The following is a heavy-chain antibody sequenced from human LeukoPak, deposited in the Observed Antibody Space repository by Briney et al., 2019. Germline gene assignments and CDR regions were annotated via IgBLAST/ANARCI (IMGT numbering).Heavy chain of an antibody. Sequence: ASVKVCCTASGGTFSSYAISWVRQAPGQGLEWRGGIIPIFGTANYAQKFQGRVTITTDESTSTAYMELSSLRSEDTAVYYCARGGLGILNAVYWGEGRQVSVCS. CDR3: ARGGLGILNAVY. D-gene: IGHD3/OR15-3a*01. CDR1: GGTFSSYA. CDR2: IIPIFGTA. V-gene: IGHV1-69*05. J-gene: IGHJ4*02.